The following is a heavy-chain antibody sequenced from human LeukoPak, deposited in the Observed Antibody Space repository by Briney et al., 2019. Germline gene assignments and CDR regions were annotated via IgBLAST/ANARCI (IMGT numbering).Heavy chain of an antibody. J-gene: IGHJ4*02. CDR1: GGSISSSSYY. CDR2: IYYSGST. V-gene: IGHV4-39*07. D-gene: IGHD3-3*01. Sequence: SETLSLTCTVSGGSISSSSYYWGWIRQPPGKGLEWIGSIYYSGSTYYNPSLKSRVTISVDTSKNQFSLKLSSVTAADTAVYYCARDGVDFSSFDYWGQGTLVTVSS. CDR3: ARDGVDFSSFDY.